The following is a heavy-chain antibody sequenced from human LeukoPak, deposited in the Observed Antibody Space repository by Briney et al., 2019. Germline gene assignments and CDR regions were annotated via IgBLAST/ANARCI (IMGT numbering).Heavy chain of an antibody. CDR1: RFTPITSA. J-gene: IGHJ4*02. CDR2: ISDDGTNE. D-gene: IGHD5-12*01. Sequence: PRGSPRLPPEPPRFTPITSAPHAVPPAPPQGRPSVALISDDGTNEYFADSVKGRFTISRSNSKNTVYLQMNSLRTEDTALYYCARDASSDYDLGRYYFDHWGQGTLVTVSS. V-gene: IGHV3-30*01. CDR3: ARDASSDYDLGRYYFDH.